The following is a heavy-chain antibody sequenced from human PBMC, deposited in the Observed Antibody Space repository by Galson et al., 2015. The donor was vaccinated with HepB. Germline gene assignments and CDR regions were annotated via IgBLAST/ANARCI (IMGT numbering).Heavy chain of an antibody. Sequence: LSLTCAVSGDSISNDRWWSWVRQPPGEGLEWIGEAYHSGGTNYRPSLKSRVTISVDKSKNQFSLKLTSVTAADTAVYYCARAKKGRGYFGYWGQGTLVTGSS. J-gene: IGHJ4*02. CDR2: AYHSGGT. V-gene: IGHV4-4*02. CDR3: ARAKKGRGYFGY. D-gene: IGHD3-10*01. CDR1: GDSISNDRW.